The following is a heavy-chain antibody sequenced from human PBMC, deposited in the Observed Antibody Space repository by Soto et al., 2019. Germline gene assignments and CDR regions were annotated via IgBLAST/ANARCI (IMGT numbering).Heavy chain of an antibody. D-gene: IGHD5-12*01. CDR2: IIPIFGTA. CDR1: GGTFSSYA. CDR3: ASPVEMASAFDI. J-gene: IGHJ3*02. V-gene: IGHV1-69*13. Sequence: SVKVSCKASGGTFSSYAISWVRQAPGQGLEWMGGIIPIFGTANYAQKFQGRVTITADESTSTAYMELSSLRSEDTAVYYCASPVEMASAFDIWGPGTMVTVSS.